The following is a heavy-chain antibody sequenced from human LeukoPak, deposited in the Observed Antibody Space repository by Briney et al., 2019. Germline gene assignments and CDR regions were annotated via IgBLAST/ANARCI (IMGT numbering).Heavy chain of an antibody. CDR3: ARAAYYYDSSGYYFQPDAFDI. CDR2: IYHSGST. V-gene: IGHV4-4*02. Sequence: SETLSLTCAVSGGSISSTNWWSWVRQPPGKGLEWIGEIYHSGSTHYNPSLKSRVTISVDKSKNQFSLRLSSVTAADTAVYYCARAAYYYDSSGYYFQPDAFDIWGQGTMVTVSS. J-gene: IGHJ3*02. CDR1: GGSISSTNW. D-gene: IGHD3-22*01.